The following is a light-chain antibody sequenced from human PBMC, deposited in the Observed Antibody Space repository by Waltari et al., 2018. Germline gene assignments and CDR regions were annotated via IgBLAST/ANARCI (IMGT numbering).Light chain of an antibody. CDR2: DVT. Sequence: SALTQPRSVSGSPGQSVTISCTGTTSDVGGYNYVSWYQHHPGKAPKLMIFDVTQRPYGDPVRFSVSKSANTASLTISGLQAEDESDYYCCSFAGTYTWVFGGGTKVTVL. CDR3: CSFAGTYTWV. J-gene: IGLJ3*02. CDR1: TSDVGGYNY. V-gene: IGLV2-11*01.